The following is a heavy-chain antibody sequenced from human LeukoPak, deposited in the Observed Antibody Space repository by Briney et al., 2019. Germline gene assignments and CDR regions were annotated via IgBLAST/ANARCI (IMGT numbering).Heavy chain of an antibody. CDR3: AREGWDFWSGYSRSNYFDY. Sequence: GGSLRLSCAASGFTVSSNYMSWVRQAPGKGLGWVSVIYSGGSTYYADSVKGRFTISRDNSKNTLYLQMNSLRAEDTAVYYCAREGWDFWSGYSRSNYFDYWGQGTLVTVSS. CDR2: IYSGGST. CDR1: GFTVSSNY. D-gene: IGHD3-3*01. J-gene: IGHJ4*02. V-gene: IGHV3-53*01.